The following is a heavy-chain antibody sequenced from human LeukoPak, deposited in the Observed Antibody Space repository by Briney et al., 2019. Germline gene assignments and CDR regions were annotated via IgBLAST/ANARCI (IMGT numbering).Heavy chain of an antibody. Sequence: SETLSLTCTVSGGSISSSSYYWGWIRQPPGKGLEWIGSIYYSGSTYYNPSLKSRVTISVDTSKNQFSLKLSPVTAADTAVYYCARLDSGSDAFDIWGQGTMVTVSS. J-gene: IGHJ3*02. CDR3: ARLDSGSDAFDI. CDR2: IYYSGST. V-gene: IGHV4-39*01. D-gene: IGHD5-12*01. CDR1: GGSISSSSYY.